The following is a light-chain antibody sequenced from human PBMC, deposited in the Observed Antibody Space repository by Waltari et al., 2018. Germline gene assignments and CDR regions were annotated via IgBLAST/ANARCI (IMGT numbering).Light chain of an antibody. CDR1: SSDIGKYNL. V-gene: IGLV2-23*02. CDR3: CSYVGSAISV. J-gene: IGLJ3*02. CDR2: DVN. Sequence: QSALTQTASVSGSPGQAITISCSGTSSDIGKYNLVSWYQQHPGKAPTLIIYDVNKRPSGVSNRFSGSKSGNTAFLTISVLQTADEADYYCCSYVGSAISVFGGGTKLTVL.